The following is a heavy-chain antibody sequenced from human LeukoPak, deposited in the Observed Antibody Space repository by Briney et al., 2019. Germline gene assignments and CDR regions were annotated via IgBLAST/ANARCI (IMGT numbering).Heavy chain of an antibody. D-gene: IGHD2-21*01. V-gene: IGHV3-21*01. J-gene: IGHJ3*02. CDR2: ISSRSTYI. CDR1: RFTFSTYS. CDR3: ATSMAQDVDAFHI. Sequence: GGSLRLSCAASRFTFSTYSMNWVCQAPGKGLEWVSSISSRSTYIYYADSVKGRFTISRENAKNSLYLQMNNLRAEDTAMFYCATSMAQDVDAFHIWGQGTMVTVSS.